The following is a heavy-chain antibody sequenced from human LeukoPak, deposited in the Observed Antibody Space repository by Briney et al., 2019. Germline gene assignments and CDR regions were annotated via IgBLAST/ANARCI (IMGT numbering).Heavy chain of an antibody. CDR2: ISYDGSNK. Sequence: PGGSLRLSCAASGFTISSYGMHWVRQAPGKGLEWVAVISYDGSNKYYADSVKGRFTISRDNSKNTLYLQMNSLRAEDTAVYYCAKELIPDYDFWSGYFYYYYGMDVWGQGTTVTVSS. J-gene: IGHJ6*02. CDR3: AKELIPDYDFWSGYFYYYYGMDV. CDR1: GFTISSYG. D-gene: IGHD3-3*01. V-gene: IGHV3-30*18.